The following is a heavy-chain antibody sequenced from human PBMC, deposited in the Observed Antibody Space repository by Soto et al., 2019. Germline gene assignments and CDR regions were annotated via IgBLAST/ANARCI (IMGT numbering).Heavy chain of an antibody. CDR2: INHSGST. CDR3: ARGRKVYTSTPYVD. D-gene: IGHD6-13*01. J-gene: IGHJ4*02. V-gene: IGHV4-34*01. CDR1: GVSFSGFS. Sequence: QVQLQQWGAGLLKPSETLSLTCAVYGVSFSGFSWSWIRQPPGKGLEWIGEINHSGSTNYNPSFKRRVPLSEDTSKNQFSLKLSSVPAADTAVYYCARGRKVYTSTPYVDWGQGTLVSVSS.